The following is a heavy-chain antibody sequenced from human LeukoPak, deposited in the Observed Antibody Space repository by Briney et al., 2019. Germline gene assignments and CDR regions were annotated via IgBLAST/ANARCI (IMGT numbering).Heavy chain of an antibody. CDR1: VYTFTYYY. V-gene: IGHV1-2*02. J-gene: IGHJ5*02. D-gene: IGHD2-2*01. Sequence: GASVTVTFMSSVYTFTYYYIHWVRQAPGQGLEWMGWINPDNGGTNYAQKFQGRVTMTRDTSIRTVYMDRSRLRSDDTAVFYCTREARVGNWFDPWGQGTQVTVSS. CDR3: TREARVGNWFDP. CDR2: INPDNGGT.